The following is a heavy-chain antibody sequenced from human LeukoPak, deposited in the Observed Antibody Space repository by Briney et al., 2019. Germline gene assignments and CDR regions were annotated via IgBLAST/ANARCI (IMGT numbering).Heavy chain of an antibody. Sequence: SETLSLTCTVAGGSISSHYWSWIRQPPGKGLEWIEYIYYSGSTNYSPSLKSQVTITVDTSKNQFSLKPSSVTAADTAVYYWATGPVADFDYWGQGTLVTVSS. D-gene: IGHD6-19*01. V-gene: IGHV4-59*11. CDR3: ATGPVADFDY. J-gene: IGHJ4*02. CDR1: GGSISSHY. CDR2: IYYSGST.